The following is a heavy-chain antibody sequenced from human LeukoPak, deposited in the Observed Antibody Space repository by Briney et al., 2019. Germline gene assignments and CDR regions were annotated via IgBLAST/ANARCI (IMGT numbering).Heavy chain of an antibody. CDR1: GFTLSSYW. J-gene: IGHJ4*02. CDR2: IDQDGRDI. V-gene: IGHV3-7*01. D-gene: IGHD3-10*01. Sequence: GGSLRLSCAASGFTLSSYWMSWVRQAPGKGLEWLAYIDQDGRDISYLDSVKGRFTIARDNAKNSLILQMNSLRPEDTAVYYSARGPGRSGRNCWGQGTLVTVSS. CDR3: ARGPGRSGRNC.